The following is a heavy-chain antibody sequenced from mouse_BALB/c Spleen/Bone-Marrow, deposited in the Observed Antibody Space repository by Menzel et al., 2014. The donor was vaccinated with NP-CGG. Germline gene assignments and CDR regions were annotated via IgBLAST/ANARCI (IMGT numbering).Heavy chain of an antibody. CDR1: GYAFSSYW. V-gene: IGHV1-80*01. D-gene: IGHD2-12*01. J-gene: IGHJ3*01. CDR2: IYPGDGDT. Sequence: VQGVESGAELVRPGSSVKISCKASGYAFSSYWMNWVKQRPGQGLEWIGQIYPGDGDTNYNGEFKGKATLTADKSSSTAYMQLSSLTSEDSAVYFCARDDGFAYWGQGTLVTVSA. CDR3: ARDDGFAY.